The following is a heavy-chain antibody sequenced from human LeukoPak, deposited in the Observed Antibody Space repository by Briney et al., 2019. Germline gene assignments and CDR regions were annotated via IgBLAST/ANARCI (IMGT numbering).Heavy chain of an antibody. J-gene: IGHJ4*02. V-gene: IGHV4-31*03. Sequence: SETLSLTCTVSGASVNSGGNYWSWIRQHPGKGLEWIGYIYYTGSTHYNPSLKSRVTISLGTSKNQFSLRVTSVAAADTAVYYCAREGVRGLVPFDNWGQGTLVTVSS. D-gene: IGHD3-10*01. CDR2: IYYTGST. CDR1: GASVNSGGNY. CDR3: AREGVRGLVPFDN.